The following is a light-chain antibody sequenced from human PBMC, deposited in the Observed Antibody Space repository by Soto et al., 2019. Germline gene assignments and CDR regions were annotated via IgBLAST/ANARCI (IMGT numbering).Light chain of an antibody. CDR1: QSVSSK. CDR2: GAS. J-gene: IGKJ2*01. Sequence: EVLMTQSQATLSVSPGEPVTLSCGTSQSVSSKIAWYQQKPGQAPRLLIYGASTRATGVPARFSGGGSGTEFTLTISSLQSEDFAVYYCQQYKDWPPYTFGQGTKLEI. CDR3: QQYKDWPPYT. V-gene: IGKV3-15*01.